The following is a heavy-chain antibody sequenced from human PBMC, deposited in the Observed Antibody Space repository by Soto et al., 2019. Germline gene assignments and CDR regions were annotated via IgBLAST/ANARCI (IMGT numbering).Heavy chain of an antibody. CDR3: AKACSCWWYYFDY. V-gene: IGHV3-23*01. J-gene: IGHJ4*02. CDR2: ISASGGST. Sequence: VQLLESGGGLAQPGGSLRLSCAASGFTFSSYAMSWVRQAPGKGLEWVSAISASGGSTYYADSVKGRFTISRDNSKNTLYLKGNSLRAEDTDVYDCAKACSCWWYYFDYWGQGTLVTVSS. CDR1: GFTFSSYA. D-gene: IGHD6-19*01.